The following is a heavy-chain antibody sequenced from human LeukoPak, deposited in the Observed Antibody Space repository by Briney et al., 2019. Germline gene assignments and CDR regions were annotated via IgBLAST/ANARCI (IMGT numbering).Heavy chain of an antibody. CDR1: GGSISSGGYS. V-gene: IGHV4-30-2*01. CDR2: IYHSGST. D-gene: IGHD6-13*01. Sequence: PSQTLSLTCAVSGGSISSGGYSWSWIRQPPGKGLEWIGYIYHSGSTYYNPSLKSRVTISVDRSKNQFPLKLSSVTAADTAVYYCARGGAGYSSSWGLYNWFDPWGQGTLVTVSS. CDR3: ARGGAGYSSSWGLYNWFDP. J-gene: IGHJ5*02.